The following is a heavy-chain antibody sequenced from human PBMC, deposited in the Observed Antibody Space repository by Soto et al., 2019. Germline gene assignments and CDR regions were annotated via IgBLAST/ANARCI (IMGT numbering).Heavy chain of an antibody. J-gene: IGHJ3*02. CDR2: VYDSGDT. CDR1: GGSIRSYY. Sequence: SETLSLTCIVSGGSIRSYYWSWIRQPPGKGLEWIGNVYDSGDTNYNPSLKGRVTLSVDTSKNQFSLKLSSVTAADTAVYYCARGLTWVNTILRRRDAFDIWGQGTMVTVSS. V-gene: IGHV4-59*12. D-gene: IGHD3-9*01. CDR3: ARGLTWVNTILRRRDAFDI.